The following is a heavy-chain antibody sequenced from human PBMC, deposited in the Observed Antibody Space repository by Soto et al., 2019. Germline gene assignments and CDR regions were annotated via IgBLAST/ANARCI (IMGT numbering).Heavy chain of an antibody. CDR2: INPSGGST. J-gene: IGHJ4*02. CDR1: GYTFTSYY. D-gene: IGHD3-22*01. Sequence: ASVKVSCKASGYTFTSYYMHWVRQAPGQGLEWMGIINPSGGSTSYAQKFQGRVTMTRDTSTSTVYMELSSLRSEDTAVYYCARLRDYYDSSGYAQDYWGQGTLVTVSS. CDR3: ARLRDYYDSSGYAQDY. V-gene: IGHV1-46*01.